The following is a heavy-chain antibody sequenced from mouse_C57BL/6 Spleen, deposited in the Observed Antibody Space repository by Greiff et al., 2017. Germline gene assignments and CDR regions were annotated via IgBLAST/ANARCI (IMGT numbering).Heavy chain of an antibody. Sequence: QVQLKQPGAELVKPGASVKLSCKASGYTFTSYWMHWVKQRPGRGLEWIGRIDPNSGGTKYNEKFKSKATLTVDKPSSTAYMQLSSLTSEDSAVYYCAKESNYYGSSFDVWGTGTTVTVSS. CDR2: IDPNSGGT. J-gene: IGHJ1*03. CDR1: GYTFTSYW. D-gene: IGHD1-1*01. V-gene: IGHV1-72*01. CDR3: AKESNYYGSSFDV.